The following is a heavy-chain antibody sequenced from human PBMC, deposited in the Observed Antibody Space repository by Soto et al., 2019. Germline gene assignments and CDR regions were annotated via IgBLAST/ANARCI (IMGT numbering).Heavy chain of an antibody. CDR1: GFTFSSYE. D-gene: IGHD7-27*01. CDR2: ISSSGSTI. Sequence: GGSLRLSCAASGFTFSSYEMNWVRQAPGKGLEWVSYISSSGSTIYYADSVKGRFTISRDNAKNSLYLQRNSLRAEDTAVYYCARRSPILGMSGGAFDIWGQGTMVTVSS. CDR3: ARRSPILGMSGGAFDI. V-gene: IGHV3-48*03. J-gene: IGHJ3*02.